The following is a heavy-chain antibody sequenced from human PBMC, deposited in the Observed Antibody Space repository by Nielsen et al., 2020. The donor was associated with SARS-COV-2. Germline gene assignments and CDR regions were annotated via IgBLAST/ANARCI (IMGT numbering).Heavy chain of an antibody. J-gene: IGHJ4*02. CDR1: GITYINYG. CDR3: VTTGRLWVGLFDF. Sequence: GGSLRLSCEASGITYINYGMSWVRQAPGKGLEWVSVIYSGGATYYADSAKGRFTISRDTSKNTLSLQMNSLRAEDTGVYYCVTTGRLWVGLFDFWGQGTLVTVSS. V-gene: IGHV3-66*01. D-gene: IGHD3-10*01. CDR2: IYSGGAT.